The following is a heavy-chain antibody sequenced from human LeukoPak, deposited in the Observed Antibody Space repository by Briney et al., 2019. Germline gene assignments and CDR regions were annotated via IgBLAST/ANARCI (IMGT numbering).Heavy chain of an antibody. CDR1: GFIFSNYA. V-gene: IGHV3-23*01. CDR2: IGGSGDRT. J-gene: IGHJ3*02. D-gene: IGHD6-19*01. CDR3: AKRIHPGYNSGWLGDAFDI. Sequence: GGSLRLSCADSGFIFSNYAMSWVRQTPGKGLEWVSAIGGSGDRTYYADSVKGRFTISRDNSKNTLYLQMNSLRAEDTAIYYCAKRIHPGYNSGWLGDAFDIWGQGTMVTVSS.